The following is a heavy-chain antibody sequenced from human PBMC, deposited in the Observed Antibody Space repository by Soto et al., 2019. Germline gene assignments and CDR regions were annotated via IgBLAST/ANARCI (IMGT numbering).Heavy chain of an antibody. CDR2: ISGDGTRT. V-gene: IGHV3-23*01. Sequence: GGSLRLSCAASGFNFYNYAMTWVRQAPGKGLEWVSGISGDGTRTYYGDSVKGRFTISRDNSKNTVFLQMNSLRAEDTALYYCVKDLRPNRGWFGPWGQGTRVTVS. D-gene: IGHD3-3*01. J-gene: IGHJ5*02. CDR1: GFNFYNYA. CDR3: VKDLRPNRGWFGP.